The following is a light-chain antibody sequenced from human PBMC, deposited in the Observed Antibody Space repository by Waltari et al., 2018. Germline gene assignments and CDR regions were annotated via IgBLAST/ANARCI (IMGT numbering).Light chain of an antibody. V-gene: IGLV1-47*03. J-gene: IGLJ3*02. CDR1: SSNIESNY. CDR2: KNN. CDR3: GTWDDSLSRPV. Sequence: QSVLTQPPSASGTPGQRVTISCSGSSSNIESNYVYWYQQFPGTAPNVLMFKNNRRSSGGAGRFAATQSGAAAPLAISGLWADDEADYYCGTWDDSLSRPVFGGGTKLTVL.